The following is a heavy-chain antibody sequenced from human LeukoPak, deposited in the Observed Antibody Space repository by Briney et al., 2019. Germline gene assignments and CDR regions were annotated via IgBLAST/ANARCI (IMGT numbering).Heavy chain of an antibody. Sequence: ASVKVSCKASVYTFTSYGISWVRQAPGQGLEWMGWISAYNGNTNYAQKLQGRVTMTTDTSTSTAYMELRSLRSDDTAVYYCARDTPEYYGSGSYFDYWRQGTLVTVSS. CDR3: ARDTPEYYGSGSYFDY. CDR1: VYTFTSYG. V-gene: IGHV1-18*01. J-gene: IGHJ4*02. D-gene: IGHD3-10*01. CDR2: ISAYNGNT.